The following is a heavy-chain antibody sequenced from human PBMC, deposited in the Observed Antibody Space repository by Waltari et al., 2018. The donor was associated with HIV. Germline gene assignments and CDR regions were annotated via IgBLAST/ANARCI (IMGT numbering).Heavy chain of an antibody. CDR3: SRGGITIFGVVIIGLDH. D-gene: IGHD3-3*01. J-gene: IGHJ4*02. Sequence: EVQLVESGGGLVQPGRSLRLSCTASGFTFGDYSMSWFRQAPGKGLEWLGFIRSKAYGGTTEYAASVKGRFTISRDDSKSIAYLQMNSLKIEDTAVYYCSRGGITIFGVVIIGLDHWGQGTLVTVSS. V-gene: IGHV3-49*03. CDR2: IRSKAYGGTT. CDR1: GFTFGDYS.